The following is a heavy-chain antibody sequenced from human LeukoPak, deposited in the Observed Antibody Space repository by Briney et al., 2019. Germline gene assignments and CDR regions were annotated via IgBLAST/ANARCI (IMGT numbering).Heavy chain of an antibody. CDR3: AKMNVLTGYYTPNFDY. D-gene: IGHD3-9*01. J-gene: IGHJ4*02. CDR2: VSGSGSST. V-gene: IGHV3-23*01. Sequence: PGGSLRLSCAASGFTFSSYAMSWVCQAPRKGLEWVSVVSGSGSSTDYADSVKGRFTISRDNSKNTLYLQMSSLSAEDTAVYYCAKMNVLTGYYTPNFDYWAQGTLVTVSS. CDR1: GFTFSSYA.